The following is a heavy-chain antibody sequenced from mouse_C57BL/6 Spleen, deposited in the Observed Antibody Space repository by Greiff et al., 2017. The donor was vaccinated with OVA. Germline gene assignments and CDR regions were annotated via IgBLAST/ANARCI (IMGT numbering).Heavy chain of an antibody. J-gene: IGHJ2*01. CDR3: ARPYGSSYVDY. D-gene: IGHD1-1*01. CDR2: IDPSDSYT. V-gene: IGHV1-50*01. CDR1: GYTFTSYW. Sequence: QVQLQQPGAELVKPGASVKLSCKASGYTFTSYWMQWVKQRPGQGLEWIGEIDPSDSYTNYNQKFKGKATLTVDTSSSTAYMQLSSLTSEDSAVYYCARPYGSSYVDYWGQGTTLTVSS.